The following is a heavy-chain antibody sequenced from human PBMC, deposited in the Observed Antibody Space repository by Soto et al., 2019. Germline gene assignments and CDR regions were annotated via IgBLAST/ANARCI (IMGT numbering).Heavy chain of an antibody. CDR1: GFTFSSYG. D-gene: IGHD2-15*01. CDR3: AKDGVVVVAATHYYYYGMDV. Sequence: QVQLVESGGGVVQPGRSLRLSCAASGFTFSSYGMHWVRQAPGKGLEWVAVISYDGSNKYYADSVKGRFTISRDNSKNTLYLQMNSLRAEDTAVYYCAKDGVVVVAATHYYYYGMDVWGQGTTVTVSS. CDR2: ISYDGSNK. V-gene: IGHV3-30*18. J-gene: IGHJ6*02.